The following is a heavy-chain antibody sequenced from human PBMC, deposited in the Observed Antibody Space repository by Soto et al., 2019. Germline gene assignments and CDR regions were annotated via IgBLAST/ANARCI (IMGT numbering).Heavy chain of an antibody. D-gene: IGHD6-13*01. Sequence: PGGSRRLSCAASGFTFSRYTMNWVRQAPGKGLQWISSISSSGSYIYYTDSVRDRFTISRDNARNSLSLQMNSLRAEDTAVYFCARDRQQQVADLYYYAMDVWGQGTTVTVSS. CDR2: ISSSGSYI. J-gene: IGHJ6*02. V-gene: IGHV3-21*01. CDR3: ARDRQQQVADLYYYAMDV. CDR1: GFTFSRYT.